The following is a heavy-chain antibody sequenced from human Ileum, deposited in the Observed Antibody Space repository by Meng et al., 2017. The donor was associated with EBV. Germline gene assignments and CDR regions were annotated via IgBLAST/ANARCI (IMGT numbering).Heavy chain of an antibody. CDR3: ARAGNGGSYYFTY. J-gene: IGHJ4*02. CDR2: ISAYNGNT. Sequence: QIQLGQSGAEVKQPEDSVKVSCKASGYTFSNYGIIWLRQAPGQGLEWMGWISAYNGNTNYAQNLQGRVTMTTDTSTGTAYMEVRSLRSDDTAVYYCARAGNGGSYYFTYWGQGTLVTVSS. CDR1: GYTFSNYG. D-gene: IGHD1-26*01. V-gene: IGHV1-18*01.